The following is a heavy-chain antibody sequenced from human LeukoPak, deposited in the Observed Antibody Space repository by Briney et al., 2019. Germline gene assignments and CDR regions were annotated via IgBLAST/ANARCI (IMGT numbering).Heavy chain of an antibody. CDR3: AREGLRDSSTSSLVDP. V-gene: IGHV4-34*01. J-gene: IGHJ5*02. CDR2: NNHSGST. Sequence: SETLSLTCAVYGGSFSGYYWSWIRQPPGKGLEWIGENNHSGSTNYDPSLKSRVTISVDTSKNQFSLKLSSVTAADTAVYYCAREGLRDSSTSSLVDPWGQGTLVTVSS. D-gene: IGHD2-2*01. CDR1: GGSFSGYY.